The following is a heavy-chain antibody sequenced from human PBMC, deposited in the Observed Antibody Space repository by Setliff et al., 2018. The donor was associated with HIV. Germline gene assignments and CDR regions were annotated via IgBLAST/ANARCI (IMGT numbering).Heavy chain of an antibody. V-gene: IGHV3-9*01. CDR1: GFTFDDYA. CDR3: ARDPYPYGDYGDWYFDL. J-gene: IGHJ2*01. CDR2: ISWNSGSI. Sequence: PGGSLRLSCAASGFTFDDYAMHWVRQAPGKGLEWVSGISWNSGSIGYADSVKGRFTISRDNAKNSLYLQMNSLRAEDTAVYYCARDPYPYGDYGDWYFDLWGRGTLVTVSS. D-gene: IGHD4-17*01.